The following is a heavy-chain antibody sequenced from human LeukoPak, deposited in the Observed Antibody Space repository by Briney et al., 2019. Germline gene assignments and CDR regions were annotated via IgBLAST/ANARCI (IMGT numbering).Heavy chain of an antibody. CDR1: GGSTTSYY. Sequence: SETLSLTCTVSGGSTTSYYWGWIRQPPGKGLEWIGYIYYTGSTNFNPSLKSRVAISIDTSKNQFSLKLSSLTAADTAAYYYASLNSGRFDHWGQGTLVTVSS. D-gene: IGHD1-26*01. CDR2: IYYTGST. V-gene: IGHV4-59*01. J-gene: IGHJ4*02. CDR3: ASLNSGRFDH.